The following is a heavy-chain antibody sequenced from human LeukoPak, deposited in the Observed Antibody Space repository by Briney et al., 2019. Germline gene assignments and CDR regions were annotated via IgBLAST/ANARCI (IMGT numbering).Heavy chain of an antibody. V-gene: IGHV4-38-2*02. D-gene: IGHD2-21*02. CDR3: ARDLAYCGGDCYSNAFDI. CDR1: GYSISSGYY. J-gene: IGHJ3*02. Sequence: SETLSLTCTVSGYSISSGYYWGWIRQPPGKGLEWIGIIYHSGITYYNPSLKSRVTISVDTSKNQFSLKLSSVTAADTAVYYCARDLAYCGGDCYSNAFDIWGQGTMVTVSS. CDR2: IYHSGIT.